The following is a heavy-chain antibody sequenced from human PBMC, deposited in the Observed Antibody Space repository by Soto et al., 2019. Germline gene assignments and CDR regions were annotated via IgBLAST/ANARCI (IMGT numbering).Heavy chain of an antibody. V-gene: IGHV5-51*01. D-gene: IGHD3-3*01. J-gene: IGHJ6*02. Sequence: PGESLKISCKGSGYSFARHWIAWVRQMPGKGLELMGVIYPGDSDTEYSPSFQGRVTISVDTSINTAFLHWRGLRASDTAKYYCARTAGITIFGAVPSLHYGMDVWGQGTTVTVSS. CDR2: IYPGDSDT. CDR1: GYSFARHW. CDR3: ARTAGITIFGAVPSLHYGMDV.